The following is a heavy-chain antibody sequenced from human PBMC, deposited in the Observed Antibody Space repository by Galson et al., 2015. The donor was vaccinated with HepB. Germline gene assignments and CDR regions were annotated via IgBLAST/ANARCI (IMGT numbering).Heavy chain of an antibody. V-gene: IGHV5-10-1*01. D-gene: IGHD3-22*01. J-gene: IGHJ2*01. CDR1: GYSFSSYW. CDR2: IDPSDSYT. Sequence: QSGAEVKEPGESLRISCKGSGYSFSSYWISWLRQMPGKGLEWMGRIDPSDSYTNYSPSFQGHVTISADKSISTAYLQWSSLKASDTAMYYCARHRGWSYYDSSGYYTGDEFDLWGRGTLVTVSS. CDR3: ARHRGWSYYDSSGYYTGDEFDL.